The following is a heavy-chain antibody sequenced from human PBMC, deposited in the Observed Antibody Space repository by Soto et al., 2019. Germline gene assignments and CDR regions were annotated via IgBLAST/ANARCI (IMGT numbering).Heavy chain of an antibody. Sequence: GGSLRLSCAASGFTFSSYGMHWVRQAPGKGLEWVAVISYDGSNKYYADSVKGRFTISRDNSKNTLYLQMNSLRAEDTAVYYCAKDLRFLEWLFPSLDYGMDVWGQGTTVTVSS. CDR1: GFTFSSYG. D-gene: IGHD3-3*01. CDR3: AKDLRFLEWLFPSLDYGMDV. CDR2: ISYDGSNK. V-gene: IGHV3-30*18. J-gene: IGHJ6*02.